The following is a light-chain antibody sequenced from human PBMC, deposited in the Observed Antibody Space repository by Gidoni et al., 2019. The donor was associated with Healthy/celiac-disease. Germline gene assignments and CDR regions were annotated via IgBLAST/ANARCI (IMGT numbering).Light chain of an antibody. V-gene: IGLV3-1*01. CDR2: QDS. J-gene: IGLJ1*01. Sequence: SYELTQPHSVSVSPGQTASITCSGDKLGDKYACWYQQKPGQSPVLVIYQDSKRPSGIPERFSGSNSGNTATLTISGTQAMDEADYYCQAWDSSTASNVFGTGTKVTVL. CDR1: KLGDKY. CDR3: QAWDSSTASNV.